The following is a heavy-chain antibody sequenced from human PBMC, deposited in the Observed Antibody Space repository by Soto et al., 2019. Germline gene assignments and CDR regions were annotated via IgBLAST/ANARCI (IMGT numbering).Heavy chain of an antibody. CDR3: ARSPNYYYYGFDV. CDR2: IYYSGGT. CDR1: GGSVSSGDYF. V-gene: IGHV4-61*08. Sequence: PSETLSLTCTVSGGSVSSGDYFWSWLRQSPGKRLEWIAYIYYSGGTNYNPSLKSRATISVDTSKSQVSLTLTSMTAVDAALYYCARSPNYYYYGFDVWGQGTAVTVSS. J-gene: IGHJ6*02. D-gene: IGHD3-10*01.